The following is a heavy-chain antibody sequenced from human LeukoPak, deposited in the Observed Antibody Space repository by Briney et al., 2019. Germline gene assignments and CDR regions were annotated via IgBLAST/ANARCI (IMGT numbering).Heavy chain of an antibody. Sequence: GGSLRLSCVGSGFTFSYYNVNWVRQAPGKGLEWVSYISSDSSTRYYADSVKGRFTMSRDNAKSSVYLQMNSLRAEDTAMYYCARDPKPAAGTMPFDYWGQGTLVTVSS. CDR3: ARDPKPAAGTMPFDY. D-gene: IGHD6-25*01. J-gene: IGHJ4*02. CDR1: GFTFSYYN. CDR2: ISSDSSTR. V-gene: IGHV3-48*04.